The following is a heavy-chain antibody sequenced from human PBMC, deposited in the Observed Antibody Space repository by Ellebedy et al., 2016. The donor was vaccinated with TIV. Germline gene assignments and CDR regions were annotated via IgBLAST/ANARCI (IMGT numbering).Heavy chain of an antibody. CDR3: ARGWFGSGMGV. V-gene: IGHV4-30-4*08. J-gene: IGHJ6*02. CDR1: GGSISSSSYY. CDR2: IYYSGST. Sequence: SETLSLTCTVSGGSISSSSYYWVWIRQPPGKGLEWIGYIYYSGSTYYNPSLKSRVTISVDTSKNQFSLQLNSVTPEDTAVYYCARGWFGSGMGVWGQGTTVTVSS. D-gene: IGHD3-16*01.